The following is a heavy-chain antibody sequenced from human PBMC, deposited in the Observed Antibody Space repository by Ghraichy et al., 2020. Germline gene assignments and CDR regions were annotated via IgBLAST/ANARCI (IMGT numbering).Heavy chain of an antibody. D-gene: IGHD3-22*01. V-gene: IGHV3-9*01. J-gene: IGHJ4*02. CDR1: GFTFHDHT. CDR3: AKEDYYDRTLIDF. CDR2: ISWNNGSL. Sequence: SLNISCAASGFTFHDHTMHWVRQAPGKGLEWVSGISWNNGSLGYAGSVKGRFTISRDNAQNSLYLQMNSLRTEDTALYYCAKEDYYDRTLIDFWGQGTLVTVSS.